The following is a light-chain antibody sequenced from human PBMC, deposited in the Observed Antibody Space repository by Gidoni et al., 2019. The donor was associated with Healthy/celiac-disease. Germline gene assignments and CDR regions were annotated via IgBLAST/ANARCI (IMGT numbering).Light chain of an antibody. CDR1: QDISNY. CDR2: DAS. J-gene: IGKJ2*01. Sequence: DIQMTQSPSSRSASVGDIVTITCQASQDISNYLNWYQQKPGKAPKLLIYDASNLETGVPSRLSGSGSGKDFTLTISSLQPEDIATYYCQQYDNLPYTFGQGTKLEIK. V-gene: IGKV1-33*01. CDR3: QQYDNLPYT.